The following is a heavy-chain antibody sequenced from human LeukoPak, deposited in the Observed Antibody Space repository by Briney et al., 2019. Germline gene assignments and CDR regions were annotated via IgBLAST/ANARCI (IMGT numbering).Heavy chain of an antibody. V-gene: IGHV3-69-1*02. CDR1: GFTFSDYY. D-gene: IGHD2-15*01. J-gene: IGHJ4*02. Sequence: GGSLRLSCAASGFTFSDYYMSWIRQAPGKGLEWVSSITSSSYIYYADSLKGRFTISRDNAKNSLYLQMNSLRAEDTAVYYCARGSASRGGGSDFDYWGQGTLVTVSS. CDR3: ARGSASRGGGSDFDY. CDR2: ITSSSYI.